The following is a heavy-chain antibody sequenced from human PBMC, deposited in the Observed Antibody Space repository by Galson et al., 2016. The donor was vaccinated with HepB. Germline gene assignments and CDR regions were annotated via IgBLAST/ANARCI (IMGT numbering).Heavy chain of an antibody. V-gene: IGHV4-61*01. J-gene: IGHJ2*01. Sequence: ETLSLPCTVSGGSVNNYNYYWSWIRQPPAKGLEWIGYIYYSGSTNYNPSLKSRVTISVDASKNQFSLRLTSVTAADTALYYCARDQGGYFDLWGRGALVTVSS. CDR3: ARDQGGYFDL. CDR2: IYYSGST. CDR1: GGSVNNYNYY.